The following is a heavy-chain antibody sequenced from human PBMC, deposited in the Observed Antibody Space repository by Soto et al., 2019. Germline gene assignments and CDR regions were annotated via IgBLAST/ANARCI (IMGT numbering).Heavy chain of an antibody. CDR3: ARGSSRWDY. V-gene: IGHV4-4*07. D-gene: IGHD6-13*01. CDR2: IYSGGRN. Sequence: EILSLRGTVAGGSMSSFYWCWIRQPAGKGLEWIGRIYSGGRNNYNPSLKSRVTMSVDTSKNQFSLRLSSVTAADKAMYYCARGSSRWDYWGQGTLVTVSS. CDR1: GGSMSSFY. J-gene: IGHJ4*02.